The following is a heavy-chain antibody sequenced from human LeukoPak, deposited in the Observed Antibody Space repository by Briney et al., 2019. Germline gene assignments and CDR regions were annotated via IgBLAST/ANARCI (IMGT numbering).Heavy chain of an antibody. D-gene: IGHD3-10*01. CDR1: GFTFSSYA. CDR3: ARDGLRGVYYYYYYMDV. V-gene: IGHV3-23*01. CDR2: ISGSGGST. J-gene: IGHJ6*03. Sequence: PGGSLRLSCAASGFTFSSYAMSWVRQAPGKGLEWVSAISGSGGSTYYADSVKGRFTISRDNSKNTLYLQMNSLRAEDTAVYYCARDGLRGVYYYYYYMDVWGKGTTVTISS.